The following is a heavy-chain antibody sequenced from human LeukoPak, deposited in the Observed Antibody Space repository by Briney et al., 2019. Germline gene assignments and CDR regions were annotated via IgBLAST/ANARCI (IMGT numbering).Heavy chain of an antibody. V-gene: IGHV1-24*01. CDR1: GYTFTTYA. J-gene: IGHJ4*02. Sequence: ASVKVSCKASGYTFTTYAMNWVRQAPGKGLEWMGGFDPEDGETIYAQKFQGRVTMTEDTSTDTAYMELSSLRSEDTAVYYCATGYDSSGYYYGSDFDYWGQGTLVTVSS. D-gene: IGHD3-22*01. CDR3: ATGYDSSGYYYGSDFDY. CDR2: FDPEDGET.